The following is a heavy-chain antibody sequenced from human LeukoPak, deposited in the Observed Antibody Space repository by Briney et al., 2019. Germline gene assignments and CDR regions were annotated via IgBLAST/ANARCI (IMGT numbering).Heavy chain of an antibody. CDR2: IYYSGST. D-gene: IGHD3-22*01. CDR1: GGSVSSSSYY. J-gene: IGHJ5*02. Sequence: PSETLSLTCTVSGGSVSSSSYYWGWIRQPPGKGLEWIGSIYYSGSTYYNPSLRSRVTISVDTSKNQFSLKLSSVTAADTAVYYCARDEDYYDSSGYYSGWFDPWGQGTLVTVSS. CDR3: ARDEDYYDSSGYYSGWFDP. V-gene: IGHV4-39*07.